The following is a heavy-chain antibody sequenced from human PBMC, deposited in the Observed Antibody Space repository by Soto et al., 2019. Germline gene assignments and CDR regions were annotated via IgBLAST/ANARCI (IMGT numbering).Heavy chain of an antibody. D-gene: IGHD3-16*02. Sequence: VQLVESGGGLVKPGGSLRLSCAASGFTFSHSWMSWVRQVPGKGLEWVARIKSETEGGTTDYAAPVEGRFTISRDDSKNTLFLQMNSLTTEDTAVYYCTTYDSIWGSYRYRWAYWGQGNLVTVSS. CDR2: IKSETEGGTT. CDR1: GFTFSHSW. CDR3: TTYDSIWGSYRYRWAY. J-gene: IGHJ4*02. V-gene: IGHV3-15*01.